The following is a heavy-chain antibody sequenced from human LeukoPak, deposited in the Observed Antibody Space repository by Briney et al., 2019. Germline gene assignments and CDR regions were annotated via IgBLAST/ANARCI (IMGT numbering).Heavy chain of an antibody. V-gene: IGHV4-39*01. J-gene: IGHJ3*02. CDR3: ARHDYGDGDAFDI. Sequence: SETLSLTCTVSGGSISSSSYYWGWIRQAPGKGLEWIGSIYYSGSTYYNPSLKSRVTISVDTPKNQFSLKLSSVTAADTAVYYCARHDYGDGDAFDIWGQGTMVTVSS. D-gene: IGHD4-17*01. CDR1: GGSISSSSYY. CDR2: IYYSGST.